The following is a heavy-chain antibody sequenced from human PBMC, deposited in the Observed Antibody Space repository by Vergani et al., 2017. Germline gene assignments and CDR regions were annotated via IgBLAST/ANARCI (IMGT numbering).Heavy chain of an antibody. CDR3: ARVSPGDNSGWEPFDY. CDR1: GDIFNNYT. J-gene: IGHJ4*02. V-gene: IGHV1-69*02. D-gene: IGHD6-19*01. CDR2: IIPIIRLA. Sequence: QFHLEQSGTEVKKPGSSVKVSCKVSGDIFNNYTVTWVRQAPGQGLEWMGRIIPIIRLATSAQKFQDRVKITGDTSTNTVYMEMNNLRSEDTAVYYGARVSPGDNSGWEPFDYWGQGTLVTVSS.